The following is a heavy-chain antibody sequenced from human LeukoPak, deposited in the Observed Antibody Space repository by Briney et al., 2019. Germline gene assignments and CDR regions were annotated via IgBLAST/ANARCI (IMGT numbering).Heavy chain of an antibody. Sequence: PGGSLRLSCAASGFTFSIYWMHWVRQAPGKGLVWVSRINSDGSSTSYADSVKGRFTISRDNAKNTLYLQMNSLRAEDTAVYYCARDKDWSGYYGAFDIWGQGTMVTVSS. CDR2: INSDGSST. CDR1: GFTFSIYW. CDR3: ARDKDWSGYYGAFDI. J-gene: IGHJ3*02. D-gene: IGHD3-3*01. V-gene: IGHV3-74*01.